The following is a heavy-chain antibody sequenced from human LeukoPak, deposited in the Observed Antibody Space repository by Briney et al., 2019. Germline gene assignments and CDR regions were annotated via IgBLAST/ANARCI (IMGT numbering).Heavy chain of an antibody. CDR1: GFAFSNYW. CDR3: ARAYYYGSGSYYYY. CDR2: INHSGST. D-gene: IGHD3-10*01. Sequence: TSGGSLRLSCAASGFAFSNYWMSWVRQPPGKGLEWIGEINHSGSTNYNPSLKSRVTISVDTSKNQFSLKLSSVTAADTAVYYCARAYYYGSGSYYYYWGQGTLVTVSS. J-gene: IGHJ4*02. V-gene: IGHV4-34*01.